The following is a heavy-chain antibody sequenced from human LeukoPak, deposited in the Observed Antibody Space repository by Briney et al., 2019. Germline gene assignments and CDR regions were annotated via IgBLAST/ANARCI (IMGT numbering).Heavy chain of an antibody. J-gene: IGHJ3*02. CDR2: FDPEDGET. Sequence: ASVKVSCKVSGYTLTELSMHWVRQAPGKGLELMGGFDPEDGETIYAQKFQGRVTMTEDTSTDTAYMELSSLRSEDTAVHYCATVPLGIVVVTGNAFDIWGQGTMVTVSS. D-gene: IGHD2-21*02. CDR3: ATVPLGIVVVTGNAFDI. V-gene: IGHV1-24*01. CDR1: GYTLTELS.